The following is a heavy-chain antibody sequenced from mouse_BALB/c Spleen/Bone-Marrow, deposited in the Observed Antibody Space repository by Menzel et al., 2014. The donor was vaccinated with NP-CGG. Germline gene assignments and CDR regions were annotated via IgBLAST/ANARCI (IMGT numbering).Heavy chain of an antibody. Sequence: VQLQQSGPSLVKPSQTLSLTCSVTGDSITSGYWNWIRTFPGNELEYMGYISYTGNTYYDPSLKSRISIARDTSRNXYYLQLHSVTTEDTATYFCARSLGRFDYWGQGATLTVSS. V-gene: IGHV3-8*02. D-gene: IGHD4-1*01. J-gene: IGHJ2*01. CDR2: ISYTGNT. CDR3: ARSLGRFDY. CDR1: GDSITSGY.